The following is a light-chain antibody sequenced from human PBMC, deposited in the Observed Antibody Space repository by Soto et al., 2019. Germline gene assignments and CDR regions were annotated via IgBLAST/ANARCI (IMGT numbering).Light chain of an antibody. V-gene: IGKV2-28*01. CDR3: MQALQSLT. CDR2: FGS. CDR1: PSLPYNNTYNY. Sequence: VMSQSPLPLPDIRGKPASISCRSSPSLPYNNTYNYLDWYVQKPGQSPQLLIYFGSNRAPGVPDRFSGSGSGTDFTLKINRVEAEDVGTYYCMQALQSLTFGQGTRLEI. J-gene: IGKJ5*01.